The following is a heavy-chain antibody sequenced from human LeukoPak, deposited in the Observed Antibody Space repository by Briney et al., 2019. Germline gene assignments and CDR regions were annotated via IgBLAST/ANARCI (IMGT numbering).Heavy chain of an antibody. D-gene: IGHD2-15*01. CDR1: GASIRSGDYY. J-gene: IGHJ3*02. Sequence: SETLSLTCTVSGASIRSGDYYWSWIRQPPGKGLEWIGYIYDSGSTYYNPSLKSRITISVDTSENRFSLKLSSVTATDTAVYYCARDCSGGSCYGAFDIWGKGTMVTVSS. CDR3: ARDCSGGSCYGAFDI. CDR2: IYDSGST. V-gene: IGHV4-30-4*01.